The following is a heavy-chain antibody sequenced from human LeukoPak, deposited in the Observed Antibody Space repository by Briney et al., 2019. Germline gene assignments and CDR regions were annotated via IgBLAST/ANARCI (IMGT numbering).Heavy chain of an antibody. D-gene: IGHD2-15*01. CDR2: IYYSGST. CDR1: GGSISSSSYY. V-gene: IGHV4-39*07. Sequence: SETLSLTCTVSGGSISSSSYYWGWIRQPPGKGLEWIGSIYYSGSTYYNPSLKSRVTISVDKSKNQFSLKLSSVTAADTAVYYCARSVVGPLRWFDPWGQGTLVTVSS. J-gene: IGHJ5*02. CDR3: ARSVVGPLRWFDP.